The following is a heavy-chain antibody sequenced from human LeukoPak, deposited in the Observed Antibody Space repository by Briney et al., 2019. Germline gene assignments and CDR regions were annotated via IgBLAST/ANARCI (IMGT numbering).Heavy chain of an antibody. D-gene: IGHD3-22*01. Sequence: GGSLRLSCAASGFTFSSYAMSWVRQAPGKGLEWVSAISDSGGSTYYADSVKGRFTISRDNSKDTLYLQMNSLRAEDTAVYYCAKDQAYCYDTGDSYVWGQGTLVTVTS. CDR2: ISDSGGST. V-gene: IGHV3-23*01. CDR1: GFTFSSYA. CDR3: AKDQAYCYDTGDSYV. J-gene: IGHJ4*02.